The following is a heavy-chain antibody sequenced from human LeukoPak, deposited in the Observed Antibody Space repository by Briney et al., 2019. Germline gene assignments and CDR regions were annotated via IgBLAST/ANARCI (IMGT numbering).Heavy chain of an antibody. CDR1: GFTFSDYY. V-gene: IGHV3-11*04. CDR3: ARPSVDCVAC. J-gene: IGHJ4*02. Sequence: PGGALRLSCAASGFTFSDYYMSWFRQAPGKGLELSSYLNSSGGATYYADSVKGRFTVSGDNAKNSLYLQMNSLRVEDTAVYYCARPSVDCVACWGQGTLVTVSS. D-gene: IGHD2-21*02. CDR2: LNSSGGAT.